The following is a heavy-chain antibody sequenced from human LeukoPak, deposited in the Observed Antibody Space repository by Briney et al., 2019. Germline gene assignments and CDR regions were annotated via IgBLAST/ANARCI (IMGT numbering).Heavy chain of an antibody. V-gene: IGHV1-46*01. J-gene: IGHJ4*02. CDR2: INPSGGST. CDR3: ARDRTVAGSADY. Sequence: ASVKVSCKASGYTFTSYYMHWVRQAPGQGLEWMGIINPSGGSTSYAQKFQGRVTMTRDTSTSTVYMELSSLRSEDTAVYYCARDRTVAGSADYWGQGTLVTASS. D-gene: IGHD6-19*01. CDR1: GYTFTSYY.